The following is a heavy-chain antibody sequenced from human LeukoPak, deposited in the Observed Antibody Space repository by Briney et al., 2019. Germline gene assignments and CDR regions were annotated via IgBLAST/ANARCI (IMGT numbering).Heavy chain of an antibody. CDR1: GFTFSDYY. Sequence: GGSLRLSCAASGFTFSDYYMSWIRQAPGKGLEWVSYISSSGSTIYYADSVKGRFTISRDNAKNSLYLQMNSLRAEDTAVYYCARTSSSWYPESFDYWGQGTPVTVSS. V-gene: IGHV3-11*01. CDR2: ISSSGSTI. CDR3: ARTSSSWYPESFDY. J-gene: IGHJ4*02. D-gene: IGHD6-13*01.